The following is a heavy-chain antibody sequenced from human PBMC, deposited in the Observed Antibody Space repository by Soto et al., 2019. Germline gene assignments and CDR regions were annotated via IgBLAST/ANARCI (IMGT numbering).Heavy chain of an antibody. D-gene: IGHD2-15*01. J-gene: IGHJ3*02. CDR1: GFTFSSYD. V-gene: IGHV3-13*01. CDR3: ARAHSLYCSGGSCYAFDI. Sequence: GGSLRLSCAASGFTFSSYDMHWVRQATGKGLEWVSAIGTAGDTYYPGSVKGRFTISRENAKNSLYLQMNSLKAGDTAVSYCARAHSLYCSGGSCYAFDIWGQGTMVTVSS. CDR2: IGTAGDT.